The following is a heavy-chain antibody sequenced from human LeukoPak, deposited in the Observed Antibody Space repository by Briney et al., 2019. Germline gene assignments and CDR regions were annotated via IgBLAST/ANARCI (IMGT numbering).Heavy chain of an antibody. CDR2: IIPILGIA. Sequence: SVKVSCKASGGTFSSYTISWVRQAPGQGLEWMGRIIPILGIANYAQKFQGRVTITADKSTSTAYMELSSLRSEDTAVYYCARSPHEYSSPRFAYFDYWGQGTLVTVSS. CDR1: GGTFSSYT. V-gene: IGHV1-69*02. D-gene: IGHD6-6*01. J-gene: IGHJ4*02. CDR3: ARSPHEYSSPRFAYFDY.